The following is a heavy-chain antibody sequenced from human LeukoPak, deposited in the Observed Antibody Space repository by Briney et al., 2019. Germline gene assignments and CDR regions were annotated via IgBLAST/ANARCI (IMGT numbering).Heavy chain of an antibody. D-gene: IGHD3-22*01. CDR3: ARELDYYDSSGYCDY. Sequence: ASVKVSCKASGYTFTGYYMHWVRQAPGQGLEWMGWINPNSGGTNYAQKFQGRVTMTRDTSISTAYMELSRLRSDDTAVYYCARELDYYDSSGYCDYWGQGTLVTVSP. V-gene: IGHV1-2*02. J-gene: IGHJ4*02. CDR1: GYTFTGYY. CDR2: INPNSGGT.